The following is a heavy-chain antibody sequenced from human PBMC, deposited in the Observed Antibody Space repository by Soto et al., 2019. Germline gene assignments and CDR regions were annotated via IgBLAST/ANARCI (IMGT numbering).Heavy chain of an antibody. CDR1: GGSFSGYY. CDR2: INHSGST. Sequence: NLSETLSLTCAVYGGSFSGYYWSWIRQPPGKGLEWIGEINHSGSTNYNPSLKSRVTISVDTSKNQFSLKLSSVTAADTAVYYCARSRYYDFWRGGMDVWGQGTTVALSS. D-gene: IGHD3-3*01. J-gene: IGHJ6*02. CDR3: ARSRYYDFWRGGMDV. V-gene: IGHV4-34*01.